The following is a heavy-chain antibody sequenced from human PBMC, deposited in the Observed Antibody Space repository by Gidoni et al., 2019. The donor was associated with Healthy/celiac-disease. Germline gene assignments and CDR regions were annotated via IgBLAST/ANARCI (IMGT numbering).Heavy chain of an antibody. D-gene: IGHD2-2*01. Sequence: QVQLVESGGGVVQPGRSLRLSCAASGFTFSSYGMHWVRQAPGKGLEWVAVIWYDGSNKYYADSVKGRFTISRDNSKNTLYLQMNSLRAEDTAVYYCARGGYHCSSTSCYHQGDWFDPWGQGTLVTVSS. V-gene: IGHV3-33*01. J-gene: IGHJ5*02. CDR3: ARGGYHCSSTSCYHQGDWFDP. CDR2: IWYDGSNK. CDR1: GFTFSSYG.